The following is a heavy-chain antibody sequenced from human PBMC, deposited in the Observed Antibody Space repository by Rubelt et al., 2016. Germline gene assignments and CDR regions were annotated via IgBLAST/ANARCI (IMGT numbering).Heavy chain of an antibody. J-gene: IGHJ4*02. Sequence: EVQLLESGGGLVQPGGSLRFSCAASGFTFSSYALSWVRQAPGKGLEWVPASCGCGGSTYYADSVKGRCPMYRGNSKNTRELQMNSLRADETAVYYCAKVPSRTVTSTFDYWGQGTLVTVSS. CDR2: SCGCGGST. CDR3: AKVPSRTVTSTFDY. V-gene: IGHV3-23*01. D-gene: IGHD4-17*01. CDR1: GFTFSSYA.